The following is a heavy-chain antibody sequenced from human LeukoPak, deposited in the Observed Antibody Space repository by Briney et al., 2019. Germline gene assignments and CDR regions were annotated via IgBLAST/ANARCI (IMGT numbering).Heavy chain of an antibody. J-gene: IGHJ3*02. Sequence: GGSLRLSCAASGFTFSSYWMSRVRQAPGKGLEWVANIKQDGSEKYYVDSVKGRFTISRDNAKNSLYLQMNSLRAEDTAVYYCARGQGPGAFDIWGQGTMVTVSS. CDR2: IKQDGSEK. V-gene: IGHV3-7*01. CDR1: GFTFSSYW. CDR3: ARGQGPGAFDI.